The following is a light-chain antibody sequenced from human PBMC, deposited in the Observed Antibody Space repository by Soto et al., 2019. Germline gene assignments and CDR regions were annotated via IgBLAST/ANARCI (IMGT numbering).Light chain of an antibody. CDR1: QSVSSN. CDR3: QQYNTWPPIT. J-gene: IGKJ5*01. V-gene: IGKV3-15*01. Sequence: EIVMTQSPATLSVSPGERATLSFRASQSVSSNLAWYQQKPGQAPRLIIYAASIRATGIPARFSGSGSGTDFTLTISSLQSEDFAVYYCQQYNTWPPITFGQGTRLEI. CDR2: AAS.